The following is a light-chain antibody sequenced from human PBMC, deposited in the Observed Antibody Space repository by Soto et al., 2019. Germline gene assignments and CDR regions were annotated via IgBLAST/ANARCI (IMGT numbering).Light chain of an antibody. J-gene: IGKJ2*01. CDR3: QVSGRSALYT. Sequence: EIVLTQSPGTLSLSPGERATFSGRPIQRVRSSSLAWYQQKRGQAPRLLIYGASSRATGIPDRFSGGGSGTDFTLTISRLEPEDFAVYYCQVSGRSALYTFGQGTRLEIK. CDR2: GAS. CDR1: QRVRSSS. V-gene: IGKV3-20*01.